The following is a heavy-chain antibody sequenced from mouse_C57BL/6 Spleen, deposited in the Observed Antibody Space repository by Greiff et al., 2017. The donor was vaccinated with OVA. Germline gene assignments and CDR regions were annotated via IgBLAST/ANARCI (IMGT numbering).Heavy chain of an antibody. CDR3: ARYMGGRDWYFDV. V-gene: IGHV7-3*01. D-gene: IGHD3-3*01. J-gene: IGHJ1*03. CDR2: IRNKANGYTT. Sequence: EVQRVESGGGLVQPGGSLSLSCAASGFTFTDYYMSWVRQPPGKALEWLGFIRNKANGYTTEYSASVKGRFTISRDNSQSILYLQMNALRAEDSATYYCARYMGGRDWYFDVWGTGTTVTVSS. CDR1: GFTFTDYY.